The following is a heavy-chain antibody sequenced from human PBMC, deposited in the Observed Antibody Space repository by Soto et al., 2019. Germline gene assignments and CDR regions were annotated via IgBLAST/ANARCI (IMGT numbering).Heavy chain of an antibody. CDR1: GFTFSSYG. D-gene: IGHD6-6*01. CDR2: IWYDGSNK. CDR3: ARMYSSSSLDY. J-gene: IGHJ4*02. V-gene: IGHV3-33*01. Sequence: GGSLRLSCAASGFTFSSYGMHWVRQAPGKGLEWVAVIWYDGSNKYYADSVKGRFTISRDNSKNTLYLQMNSLRAEDTAVYYCARMYSSSSLDYWGQGTLVTVSS.